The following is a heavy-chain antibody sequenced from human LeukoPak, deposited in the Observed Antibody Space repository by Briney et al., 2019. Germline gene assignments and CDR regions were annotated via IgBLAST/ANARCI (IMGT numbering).Heavy chain of an antibody. Sequence: PSETQSLTCAVYGGSFSGYYWCWIRQAPGKGLGWIGEINHSGSTNYNPSLKSRVTISVDTSKNQFSLKLSSVTAADTAVYYCARGVEAAAVDYYYYMDVWGKGTTVTVSS. D-gene: IGHD6-13*01. V-gene: IGHV4-34*01. J-gene: IGHJ6*03. CDR1: GGSFSGYY. CDR2: INHSGST. CDR3: ARGVEAAAVDYYYYMDV.